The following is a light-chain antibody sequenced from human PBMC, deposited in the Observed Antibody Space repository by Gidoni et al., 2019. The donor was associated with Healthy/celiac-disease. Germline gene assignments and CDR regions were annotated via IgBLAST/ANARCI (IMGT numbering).Light chain of an antibody. CDR2: DAS. J-gene: IGKJ1*01. CDR3: QQRSNWPPGWT. Sequence: EIVFTQSPATLSLSPGERATLSCRSSQSVSSYLYWYQQKPGQAHRLLIYDASNSATGIPARFSGSGSGTDFTLTISSLEPEDVAVYYCQQRSNWPPGWTFGQGTKVEIK. V-gene: IGKV3-11*01. CDR1: QSVSSY.